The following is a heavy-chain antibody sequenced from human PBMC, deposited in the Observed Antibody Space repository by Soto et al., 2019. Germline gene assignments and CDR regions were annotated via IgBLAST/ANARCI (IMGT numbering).Heavy chain of an antibody. CDR1: GFTVSNNY. CDR3: AREPPGIAESGGGG. D-gene: IGHD6-13*01. V-gene: IGHV3-53*01. Sequence: EVQLVESGGGLIQPGGSLRLSCAASGFTVSNNYMSWVRQAPGKGLEGGSLIYSGGSTHYADSVKGRFTISRDNSKNTLYLQMNSLRVEDKAVYYCAREPPGIAESGGGGWGQGTLVTVSS. J-gene: IGHJ4*02. CDR2: IYSGGST.